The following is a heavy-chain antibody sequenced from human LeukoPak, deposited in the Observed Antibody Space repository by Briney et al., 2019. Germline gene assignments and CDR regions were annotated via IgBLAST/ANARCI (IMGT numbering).Heavy chain of an antibody. V-gene: IGHV3-23*01. J-gene: IGHJ4*02. Sequence: GGSLRLSCAASGFTFSSYAMSWVRQAPGKGLEWVSAISGSGGSTYYADSVKGRFTISRDNSKNTLYLQMNSLRAEDTAVYYCARVKLDRGYYFDYWGQGTLVTVSS. CDR1: GFTFSSYA. CDR2: ISGSGGST. CDR3: ARVKLDRGYYFDY. D-gene: IGHD1-1*01.